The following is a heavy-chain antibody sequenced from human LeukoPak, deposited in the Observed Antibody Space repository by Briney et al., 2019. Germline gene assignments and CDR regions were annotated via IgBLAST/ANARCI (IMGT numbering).Heavy chain of an antibody. Sequence: SETLSLTCTVAGGSISNYYWSWIRQPPGKGLEWIGFIHSNGGANYNASLNSRATISRDTSRSQVSLKLTSVTAADTAVYYCASSNLGSLGQFDPWGQGTLVTVSS. CDR2: IHSNGGA. CDR3: ASSNLGSLGQFDP. J-gene: IGHJ5*02. CDR1: GGSISNYY. V-gene: IGHV4-59*01. D-gene: IGHD3-10*01.